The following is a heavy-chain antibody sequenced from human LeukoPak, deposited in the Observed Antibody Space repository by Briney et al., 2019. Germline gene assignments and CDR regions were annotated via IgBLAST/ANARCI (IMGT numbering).Heavy chain of an antibody. CDR3: ARDNYGGNLDY. D-gene: IGHD4-23*01. V-gene: IGHV3-53*01. Sequence: PGGSLRLSCAAYGFTVSSTYMSWVRQAPGKGLEWVSVIYTGGSTYYADSVKGRFTISRDNSKNTLYLQMNSLRAEDTAVYYCARDNYGGNLDYWGQGTLVTVPS. J-gene: IGHJ4*02. CDR1: GFTVSSTY. CDR2: IYTGGST.